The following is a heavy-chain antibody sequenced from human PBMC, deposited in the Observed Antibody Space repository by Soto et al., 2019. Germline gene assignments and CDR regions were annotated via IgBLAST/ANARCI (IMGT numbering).Heavy chain of an antibody. V-gene: IGHV3-23*01. CDR3: AKALTTSWFDP. CDR1: GLTFSNYA. CDR2: ISGSGEST. Sequence: EVQVLESGGGLVQPGGSLRLSCAASGLTFSNYAMSWVRQAPGKGLEWVSGISGSGESTYYADSVKGRFTISRDNSKDTVYLQMNSLRVQGTAVYFCAKALTTSWFDPLGQGTLVTVSS. D-gene: IGHD4-17*01. J-gene: IGHJ5*02.